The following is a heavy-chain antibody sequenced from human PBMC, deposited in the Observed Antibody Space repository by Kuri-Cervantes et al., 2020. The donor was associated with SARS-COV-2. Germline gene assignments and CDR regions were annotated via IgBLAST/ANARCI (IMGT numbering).Heavy chain of an antibody. D-gene: IGHD2-21*01. Sequence: GASLKISSGGSGFDFRIDWIHWSHQAPGKGLVWVARVDGDGIDTTYADSVKGLFTISRDNAKNTVYLQMHSLRVEDTAMYYCARGNPANSHVADYWGQGTLVTVSS. J-gene: IGHJ4*02. CDR3: ARGNPANSHVADY. CDR1: GFDFRIDW. CDR2: VDGDGIDT. V-gene: IGHV3-74*01.